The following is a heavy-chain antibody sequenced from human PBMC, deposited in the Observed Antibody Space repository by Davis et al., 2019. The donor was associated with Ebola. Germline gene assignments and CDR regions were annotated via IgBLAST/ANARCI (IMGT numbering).Heavy chain of an antibody. V-gene: IGHV1-8*01. D-gene: IGHD4-11*01. CDR2: MNPHSGNT. CDR3: ARGGSNYPWYYGMDV. Sequence: AASVKVSCKASGYTFINNDINWVRQATGQGLEWMGWMNPHSGNTGYASKFQGRVTMTRDNSINTAYMELSSLTSEDTAVYYCARGGSNYPWYYGMDVWGQGTTVTVSS. J-gene: IGHJ6*02. CDR1: GYTFINND.